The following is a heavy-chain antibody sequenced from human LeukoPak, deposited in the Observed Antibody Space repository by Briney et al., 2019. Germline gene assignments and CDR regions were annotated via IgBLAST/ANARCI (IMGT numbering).Heavy chain of an antibody. V-gene: IGHV1-2*02. D-gene: IGHD3-10*01. J-gene: IGHJ4*02. CDR1: GYTFTGYY. CDR2: INPNSGGT. Sequence: GASVKVSCKASGYTFTGYYMHWVRQAPGQGLEWMGWINPNSGGTNYAQKFQGRVTMTRDTSISTAYMELSRLRSDDTAVYYCASGLLWFGELPYNPYYFDYWGQGTLVTVSS. CDR3: ASGLLWFGELPYNPYYFDY.